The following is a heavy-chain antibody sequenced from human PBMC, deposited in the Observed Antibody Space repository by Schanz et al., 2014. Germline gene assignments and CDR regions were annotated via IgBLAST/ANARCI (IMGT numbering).Heavy chain of an antibody. V-gene: IGHV7-4-1*02. J-gene: IGHJ4*02. D-gene: IGHD3-3*01. CDR2: INPTTGNP. CDR1: GFTLTSHF. Sequence: QVQLVQSGAEVKKPGASVKVSCKASGFTLTSHFMHWLRQAPGQGLEWMGWINPTTGNPGYAQGFTGRFVFSFDTSVSTAYLQISGLKAEDTAVYYCARARYGLDVWGQGTLVTVSS. CDR3: ARARYGLDV.